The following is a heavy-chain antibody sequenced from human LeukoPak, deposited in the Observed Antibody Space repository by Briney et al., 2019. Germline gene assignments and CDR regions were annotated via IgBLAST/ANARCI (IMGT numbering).Heavy chain of an antibody. V-gene: IGHV4-38-2*02. Sequence: SETLSLTCSVSGYSIKNGYYWDWIRQAPGKGLEWLGSILHTGKTFYNPSLKSRLTLSVDTSKNQFSLNLRSVTAADTAVYYCARHSADRAFDIWGQGTMVTVSS. CDR1: GYSIKNGYY. D-gene: IGHD6-25*01. CDR3: ARHSADRAFDI. CDR2: ILHTGKT. J-gene: IGHJ3*02.